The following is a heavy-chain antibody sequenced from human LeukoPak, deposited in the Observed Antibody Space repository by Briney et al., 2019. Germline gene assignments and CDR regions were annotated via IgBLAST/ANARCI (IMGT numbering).Heavy chain of an antibody. V-gene: IGHV4-39*02. CDR1: GGSISSSSYY. Sequence: PSETLSLTCTVSGGSISSSSYYWGWIRQPPGKGLEWIGSIYYSGNTYYNPSLKSRVTIFVDTSKSHFSLKLTSVTAADTAVYYCARLMGATDYFDYWGQGTLVTVSS. CDR3: ARLMGATDYFDY. D-gene: IGHD1-26*01. J-gene: IGHJ4*02. CDR2: IYYSGNT.